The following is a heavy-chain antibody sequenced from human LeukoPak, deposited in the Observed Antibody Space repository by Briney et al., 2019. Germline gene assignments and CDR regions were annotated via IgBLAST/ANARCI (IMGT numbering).Heavy chain of an antibody. CDR2: IYYSGST. Sequence: SETLSLTCTVSGGSISSYYWSWIRQPPGKGLEWIGYIYYSGSTNYNPSLKSRVTISVDTSKNQFSLKLSSVTAADTAVYYCATDRKVPGYYYYYYGMDVWGQGTTVTVSS. CDR1: GGSISSYY. CDR3: ATDRKVPGYYYYYYGMDV. V-gene: IGHV4-59*01. J-gene: IGHJ6*02. D-gene: IGHD1-14*01.